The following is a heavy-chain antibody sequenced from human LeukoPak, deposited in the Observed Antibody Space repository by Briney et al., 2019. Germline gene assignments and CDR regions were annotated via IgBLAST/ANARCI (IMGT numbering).Heavy chain of an antibody. V-gene: IGHV1-2*02. CDR2: INPNSGGT. CDR1: GYTFTGYY. D-gene: IGHD3-3*01. Sequence: APVKVSCKASGYTFTGYYMHWVRQAPGQGLEWMGWINPNSGGTNYAQKFQGRVTMTRDTSISTAYMELSRLRSDDTAVYYCARDTYYDFWSGYSYWGQGTMVTVSS. J-gene: IGHJ3*01. CDR3: ARDTYYDFWSGYSY.